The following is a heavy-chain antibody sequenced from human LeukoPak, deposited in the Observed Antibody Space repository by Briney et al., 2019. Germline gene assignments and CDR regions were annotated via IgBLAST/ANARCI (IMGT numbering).Heavy chain of an antibody. J-gene: IGHJ5*02. CDR2: FYHSESA. V-gene: IGHV4-38-2*02. Sequence: PSETLSLTXTVSGYSISTGYYWGWIRQPPGKGLEWIGSFYHSESASYNPSLKNRVTISVDTSKNQFSLKLSSVTAADTAVYHCARHRGPAAGRFDPWGQGTLVTVSS. CDR1: GYSISTGYY. D-gene: IGHD6-13*01. CDR3: ARHRGPAAGRFDP.